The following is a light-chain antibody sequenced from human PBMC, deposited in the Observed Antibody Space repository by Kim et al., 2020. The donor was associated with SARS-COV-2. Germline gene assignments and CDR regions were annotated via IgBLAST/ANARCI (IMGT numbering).Light chain of an antibody. Sequence: GERAPPSRRARQTVSANLAGYQQSPGQAPRLLIYATATRATGIPARFSGSGSGTEFTLTISSLQSEDFAVYYCQQYSDWPPALTFGGGTKVDIK. CDR3: QQYSDWPPALT. J-gene: IGKJ4*01. CDR1: QTVSAN. V-gene: IGKV3D-15*01. CDR2: ATA.